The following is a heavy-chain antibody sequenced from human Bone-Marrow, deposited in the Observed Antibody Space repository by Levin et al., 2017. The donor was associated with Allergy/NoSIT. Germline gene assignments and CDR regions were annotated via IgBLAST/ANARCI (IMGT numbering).Heavy chain of an antibody. CDR1: GYTFTNHA. J-gene: IGHJ6*03. CDR3: ARGSDYDYYMDV. CDR2: VSAYNGYT. Sequence: GESLKISCKASGYTFTNHAIGWVRQAPGQGLEWMGWVSAYNGYTIYAQKFQGRVTMTADTSTTTADMELRRLRDDDTAVYYCARGSDYDYYMDVWGKGTTVTVSS. D-gene: IGHD6-19*01. V-gene: IGHV1-18*01.